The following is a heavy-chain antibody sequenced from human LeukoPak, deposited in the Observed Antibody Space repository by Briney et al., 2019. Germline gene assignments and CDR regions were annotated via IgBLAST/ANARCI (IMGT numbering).Heavy chain of an antibody. Sequence: SETLSLTCTVSGGSVSDYYWSWIRQSPGKGLEWIGYIYYTGTSYNPSLKSRVTISADTSKNQFSLNLSSVTAADTAVYYCASRKLGNDYWGQGTLVAVSS. D-gene: IGHD7-27*01. CDR1: GGSVSDYY. V-gene: IGHV4-59*02. CDR3: ASRKLGNDY. CDR2: IYYTGT. J-gene: IGHJ4*02.